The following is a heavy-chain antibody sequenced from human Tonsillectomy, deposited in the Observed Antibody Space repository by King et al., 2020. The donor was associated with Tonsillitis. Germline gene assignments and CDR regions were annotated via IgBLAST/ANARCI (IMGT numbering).Heavy chain of an antibody. CDR3: ARDGYTNYGDYYYYYMDV. J-gene: IGHJ6*03. CDR2: ISYDGSNK. CDR1: GFTFSNYA. D-gene: IGHD4-17*01. Sequence: VQLVESGGGVVQPGTSLRLSCAASGFTFSNYAMHWVRQAPGKGLEWVAVISYDGSNKYYADSVKGRFTISRDNSKNTLYLQMNSLRAEDTAVYYCARDGYTNYGDYYYYYMDVWGKGTTVTVSS. V-gene: IGHV3-30-3*01.